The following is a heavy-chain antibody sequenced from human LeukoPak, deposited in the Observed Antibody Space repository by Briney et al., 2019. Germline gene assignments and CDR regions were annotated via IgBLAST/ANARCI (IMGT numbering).Heavy chain of an antibody. V-gene: IGHV1-69*05. CDR2: IIPIFGTA. Sequence: SVKVSCKASGGTFSSYAISWVRQAPGQGLEWMGGIIPIFGTANYAQNFQGRVSITTDESTSTAYMELSSLRSEDTAVYYCARTTIFGVADWYFDLWGRGTLVTVSS. CDR3: ARTTIFGVADWYFDL. J-gene: IGHJ2*01. CDR1: GGTFSSYA. D-gene: IGHD3-3*01.